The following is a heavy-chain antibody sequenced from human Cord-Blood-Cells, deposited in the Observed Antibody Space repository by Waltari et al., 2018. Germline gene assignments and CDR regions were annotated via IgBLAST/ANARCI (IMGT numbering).Heavy chain of an antibody. V-gene: IGHV3-15*01. J-gene: IGHJ4*02. CDR3: TTVALRYFDWSVDY. CDR2: IKIKTDGGTT. Sequence: EVQLVESGGGLVKPGGSLRLSCAASGFTFSNAWMSWVRQAPGKGLAWVGRIKIKTDGGTTDYAAPVKGRFTSSRDESKNTLYLQMNSLKTEDTAVYYCTTVALRYFDWSVDYWGQGTLVTVSS. CDR1: GFTFSNAW. D-gene: IGHD3-9*01.